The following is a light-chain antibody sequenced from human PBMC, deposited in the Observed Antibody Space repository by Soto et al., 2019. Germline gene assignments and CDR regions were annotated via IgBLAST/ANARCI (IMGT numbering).Light chain of an antibody. Sequence: DIRMTQSPSSLSASVGDRVTITCRASQSIDTHLNWYQQHPGKAPNALIYEASNLQSGVPSRFSGSGSGTDFTLTISSLQPEDSATYYCHQYYNRPPWTFGQGTKVEI. V-gene: IGKV1-39*01. CDR3: HQYYNRPPWT. J-gene: IGKJ1*01. CDR1: QSIDTH. CDR2: EAS.